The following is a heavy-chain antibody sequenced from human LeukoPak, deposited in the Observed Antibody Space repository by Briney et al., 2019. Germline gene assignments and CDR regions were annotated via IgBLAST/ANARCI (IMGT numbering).Heavy chain of an antibody. CDR2: MSYDGSNK. V-gene: IGHV3-30*18. CDR1: GFTFSSYG. Sequence: PGGSLRLSCAASGFTFSSYGMHWVRKPPGKGLEWVAAMSYDGSNKHYVDSVKGRFTISRDNSKNTLYLQMNSLRGEDTAVYYCAKDSYYDSGSLEYWGQGTLVTVSS. J-gene: IGHJ4*02. D-gene: IGHD3-10*01. CDR3: AKDSYYDSGSLEY.